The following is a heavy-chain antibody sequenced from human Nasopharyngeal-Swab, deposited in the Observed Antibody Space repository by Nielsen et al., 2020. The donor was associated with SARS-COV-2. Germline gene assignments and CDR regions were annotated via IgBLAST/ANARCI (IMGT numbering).Heavy chain of an antibody. V-gene: IGHV3-23*01. J-gene: IGHJ4*02. CDR1: GFTFSSYG. Sequence: GGSLRLSCAASGFTFSSYGMHWVRQAPGKGLEWVSVISGSGGSTYYADSVKGRFTISRDNSKNTLYLQMNSLRAEDTAVYYCAGAPRGPTGPPFDYWGQGILVTVSS. CDR3: AGAPRGPTGPPFDY. D-gene: IGHD1-1*01. CDR2: ISGSGGST.